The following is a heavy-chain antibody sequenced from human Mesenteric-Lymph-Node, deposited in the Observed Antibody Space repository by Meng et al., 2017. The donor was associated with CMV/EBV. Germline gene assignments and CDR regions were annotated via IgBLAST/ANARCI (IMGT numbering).Heavy chain of an antibody. CDR1: GGSISSGGYY. Sequence: VSGGSISSGGYYWSWIRQHPGKGLEWIGYIYYSGTTYYNPSLKSRITISVDTSKNQFSLKLSSVTAADMAVYYCARRADSSGRGFDYWGQGTLVTVSS. CDR2: IYYSGTT. D-gene: IGHD3-22*01. J-gene: IGHJ4*02. CDR3: ARRADSSGRGFDY. V-gene: IGHV4-31*02.